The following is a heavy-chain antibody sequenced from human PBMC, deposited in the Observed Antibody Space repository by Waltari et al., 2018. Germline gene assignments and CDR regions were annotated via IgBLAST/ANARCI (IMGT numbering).Heavy chain of an antibody. CDR2: IYHSGST. J-gene: IGHJ5*02. Sequence: QVQLQESGPGLVKPSQTLSLTCTVSGGSISSGGYYWSWIRQHPGKGLEWIGYIYHSGSTYYNPSLKSRVTISVDRSKNQFSLKLSSVTAADTAVYYCAREKSAYYDDSSGTGGWFDPWGQGTLVTVSS. CDR3: AREKSAYYDDSSGTGGWFDP. CDR1: GGSISSGGYY. V-gene: IGHV4-31*03. D-gene: IGHD3-22*01.